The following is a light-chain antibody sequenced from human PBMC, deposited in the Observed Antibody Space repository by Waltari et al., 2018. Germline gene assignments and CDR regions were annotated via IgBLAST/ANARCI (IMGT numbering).Light chain of an antibody. CDR1: RPNIGSNY. Sequence: QSVLTQPPSASGTPGQRVTISCSGRRPNIGSNYVAWYQQLPGTAPKLLIYRNNQRPSGVPDRFSGSKSGTSASLAISGLRSEDEADYYCYSTADHDLGVFAAGTKVTVL. J-gene: IGLJ1*01. CDR2: RNN. CDR3: YSTADHDLGV. V-gene: IGLV1-47*01.